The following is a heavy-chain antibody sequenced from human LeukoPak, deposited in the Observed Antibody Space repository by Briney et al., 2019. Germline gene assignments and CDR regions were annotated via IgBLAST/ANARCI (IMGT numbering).Heavy chain of an antibody. CDR3: ATKEAMIGAFDI. D-gene: IGHD2-21*01. J-gene: IGHJ3*02. Sequence: PGESLKISCKGSGYSFTSYWIGWVRQMPGKGLEWVGIVYPSDSDTRYSPSFQGQVTISADKSINTAYLRWSSLKSSDTAIYYCATKEAMIGAFDIWGQGTMVTVSS. V-gene: IGHV5-51*01. CDR2: VYPSDSDT. CDR1: GYSFTSYW.